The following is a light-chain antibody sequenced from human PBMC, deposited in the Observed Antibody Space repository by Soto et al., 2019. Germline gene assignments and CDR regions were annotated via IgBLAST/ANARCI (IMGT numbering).Light chain of an antibody. CDR2: AAS. V-gene: IGKV1-39*01. CDR1: QSISGY. Sequence: DIQMTQSPFSLSASVGDRVTIACRASQSISGYLNWYQQKPGKAPKLLIYAASGSQGGVPSRFSGSGSETDFSLTISSLQPEDFATYYCQQSSSTPWTFGQGTKVEIK. CDR3: QQSSSTPWT. J-gene: IGKJ1*01.